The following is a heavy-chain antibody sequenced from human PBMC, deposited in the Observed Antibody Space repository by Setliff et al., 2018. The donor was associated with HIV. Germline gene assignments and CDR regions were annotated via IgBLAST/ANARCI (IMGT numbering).Heavy chain of an antibody. Sequence: GASVKVSCKASGYTFTSYGISWVRQAPGQGLEWMGWISAYNGNTNSAQKVQGRVTMTTDTSTSTAYMELRSLRSDDTAVYYCARGPPIVVVPAALLTFDYWGQGTLVTVS. D-gene: IGHD2-2*01. J-gene: IGHJ4*02. CDR2: ISAYNGNT. CDR1: GYTFTSYG. V-gene: IGHV1-18*01. CDR3: ARGPPIVVVPAALLTFDY.